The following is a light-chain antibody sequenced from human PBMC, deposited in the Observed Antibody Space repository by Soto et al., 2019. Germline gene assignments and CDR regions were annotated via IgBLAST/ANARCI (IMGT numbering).Light chain of an antibody. Sequence: QSALTQPASVSGSPGQSITISCTGTSSDVGRYNYVSWYRQHPGKAPKLMIYDVSNRASEVSNRFSGCKSGNTASLTISGLQAEDEADYYCSAYTSNSAPGVFGGGTQLTVL. J-gene: IGLJ7*01. CDR1: SSDVGRYNY. CDR3: SAYTSNSAPGV. CDR2: DVS. V-gene: IGLV2-14*01.